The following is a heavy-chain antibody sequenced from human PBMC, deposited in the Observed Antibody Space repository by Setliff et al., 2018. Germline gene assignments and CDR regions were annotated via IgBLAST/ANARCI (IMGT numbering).Heavy chain of an antibody. V-gene: IGHV4-4*07. CDR3: AREQWLDPPGYYYMDV. CDR2: IYIGGSA. Sequence: SETLSLTCAVSGGSISSYYWSWIRQPAGKGLEWIGRIYIGGSANYNPSLKSRVTMSIDTSKNQFSLKLNSVTAADMAVYYCAREQWLDPPGYYYMDVWAKGTTVTVSS. CDR1: GGSISSYY. J-gene: IGHJ6*03. D-gene: IGHD6-19*01.